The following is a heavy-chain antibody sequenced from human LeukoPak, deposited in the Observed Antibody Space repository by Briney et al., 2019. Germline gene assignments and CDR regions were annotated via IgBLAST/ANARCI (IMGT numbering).Heavy chain of an antibody. CDR3: ARERASDGMDV. J-gene: IGHJ6*02. Sequence: GGSLRLSCAASGFTVSSNYMSWVRQAPGKGLEWVSVIYSGGSTYYADSVKGRFTISRDNSKNTLYLQMNSLRAEDTAVYYCARERASDGMDVWGQGTMVTVSS. CDR2: IYSGGST. CDR1: GFTVSSNY. V-gene: IGHV3-53*01.